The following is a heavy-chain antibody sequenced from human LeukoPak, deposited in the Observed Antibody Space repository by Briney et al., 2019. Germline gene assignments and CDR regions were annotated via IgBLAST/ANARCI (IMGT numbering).Heavy chain of an antibody. CDR2: IYHSGST. V-gene: IGHV4-38-2*01. D-gene: IGHD3-3*01. CDR1: GYSISSGYY. Sequence: SETLSLTCAVSGYSISSGYYWGWIRQPPGKGLEWIGSIYHSGSTYYNPSLKSRVTISVDTSKNQFSLKLSSVTAADTAVYYCARQYGFWSAAKAFDIWGQGTMVTVSS. J-gene: IGHJ3*02. CDR3: ARQYGFWSAAKAFDI.